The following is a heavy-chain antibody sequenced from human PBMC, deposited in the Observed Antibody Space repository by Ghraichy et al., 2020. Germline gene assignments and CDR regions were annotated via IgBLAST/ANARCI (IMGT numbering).Heavy chain of an antibody. J-gene: IGHJ4*02. CDR3: ARERSSSWDFDY. V-gene: IGHV4-34*01. CDR2: INHSGST. Sequence: SETLSLTCAVYGGSFSGYYWSWIRQPPGKGLEWIGEINHSGSTNYNPSLKSRVTISVDTSKNQFSLKLSSVTAADTAVYYCARERSSSWDFDYWGQGTLVTDSS. D-gene: IGHD6-13*01. CDR1: GGSFSGYY.